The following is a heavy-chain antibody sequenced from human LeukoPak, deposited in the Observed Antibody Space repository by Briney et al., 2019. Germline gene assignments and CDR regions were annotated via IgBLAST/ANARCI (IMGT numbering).Heavy chain of an antibody. J-gene: IGHJ4*02. Sequence: GGSLRLSCAASGFTFNDYAMHWVRQAPGKGLEWVSGITWNSGSIGYADSVKGRFTISRDNSKNSLYLQMNSLRAEDTALYYCAKGTRDILTGYYNTAFDYWGQGTLVTVSS. CDR2: ITWNSGSI. D-gene: IGHD3-9*01. CDR1: GFTFNDYA. CDR3: AKGTRDILTGYYNTAFDY. V-gene: IGHV3-9*01.